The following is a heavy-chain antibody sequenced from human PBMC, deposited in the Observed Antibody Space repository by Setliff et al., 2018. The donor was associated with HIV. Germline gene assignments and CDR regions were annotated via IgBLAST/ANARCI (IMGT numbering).Heavy chain of an antibody. CDR1: GFTVSHNW. CDR2: ISGSGAST. CDR3: AKDGISGGAYPPYYFDY. Sequence: GGSLRLSCAASGFTVSHNWWSWVRQAPGKGLEWVSVISGSGASTFYADSVKGRFTISRDNSKSTLYLQMNGLRVEDTAVYYCAKDGISGGAYPPYYFDYWGHGTLVTVSS. J-gene: IGHJ4*01. V-gene: IGHV3-23*01. D-gene: IGHD2-15*01.